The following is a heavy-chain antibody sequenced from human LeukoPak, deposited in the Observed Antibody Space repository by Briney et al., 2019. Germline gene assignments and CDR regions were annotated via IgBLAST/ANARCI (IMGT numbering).Heavy chain of an antibody. CDR2: ISSSSSTI. D-gene: IGHD7-27*01. Sequence: QPGGSLRLSCAASGFTFSSYSMNWARQAPGKGLEWVSYISSSSSTIYYADSVKGRFTISRDNAKNSLYLQMNSLRDEDTAVYYCARVTWGSGPVDAFDIWGQGTMVTVSS. J-gene: IGHJ3*02. V-gene: IGHV3-48*02. CDR3: ARVTWGSGPVDAFDI. CDR1: GFTFSSYS.